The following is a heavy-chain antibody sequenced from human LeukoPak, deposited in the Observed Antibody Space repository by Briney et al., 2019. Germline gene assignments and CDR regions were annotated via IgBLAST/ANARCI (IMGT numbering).Heavy chain of an antibody. CDR1: GGSISSSSYY. CDR3: ARIIHCSGGSCRAAGAFDI. J-gene: IGHJ3*02. V-gene: IGHV4-39*07. Sequence: SETLSLTCTVSGGSISSSSYYWGWIRQPPGTGLEWIGSIYYSGSTYYNPSLKSRVTISVDTSKNQFSLKLSSVTAADTAVYYCARIIHCSGGSCRAAGAFDIWGQGTMVTVSS. D-gene: IGHD2-15*01. CDR2: IYYSGST.